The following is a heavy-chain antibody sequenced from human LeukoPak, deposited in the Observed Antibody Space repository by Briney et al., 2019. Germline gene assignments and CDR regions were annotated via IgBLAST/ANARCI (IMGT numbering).Heavy chain of an antibody. CDR2: ISASGGST. V-gene: IGHV3-23*01. Sequence: GGSLRLSCAASGFSFSSYAMSWVRQAPGKGLEWVSGISASGGSTYYADSVKGRFTISRDNSKNTLDLQMNSLRAEDTAVYYCARARYCSSTSCSPYFDYWGQGTLVTVSS. CDR1: GFSFSSYA. J-gene: IGHJ4*02. CDR3: ARARYCSSTSCSPYFDY. D-gene: IGHD2-2*01.